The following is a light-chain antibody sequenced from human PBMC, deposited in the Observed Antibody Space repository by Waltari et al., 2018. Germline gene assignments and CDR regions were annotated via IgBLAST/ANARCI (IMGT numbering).Light chain of an antibody. V-gene: IGLV3-19*01. Sequence: SSELTQDPAVSVALGLTVRITCQGDTLRNYYANWYQQKPGQAPVVVIYGKNNRPSGIPDRFSGSSSRDTASLTITGTQAEDEADYDCNSRDSSGDHWVFGGGTKLTVL. J-gene: IGLJ3*02. CDR3: NSRDSSGDHWV. CDR1: TLRNYY. CDR2: GKN.